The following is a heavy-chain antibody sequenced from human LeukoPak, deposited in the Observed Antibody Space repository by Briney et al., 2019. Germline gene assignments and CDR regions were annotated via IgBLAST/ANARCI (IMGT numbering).Heavy chain of an antibody. J-gene: IGHJ6*02. CDR3: LRSSTSSSYYYYGMDV. D-gene: IGHD2-2*01. CDR2: INPNSGGT. Sequence: ASVKVSCKASGYTFTGYYMHWVRQAPGQGLEWMGWINPNSGGTNYAQKFQGRVTMTRDTSISTAYMELSRLRSDDTAVYYCLRSSTSSSYYYYGMDVWGQGTTVTVSS. V-gene: IGHV1-2*02. CDR1: GYTFTGYY.